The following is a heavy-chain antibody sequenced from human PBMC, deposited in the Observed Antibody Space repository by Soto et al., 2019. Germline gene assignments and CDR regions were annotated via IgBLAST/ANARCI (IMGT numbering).Heavy chain of an antibody. CDR2: VSDSGDRT. D-gene: IGHD2-15*01. J-gene: IGHJ4*02. V-gene: IGHV3-23*01. CDR3: VGNRRGTCYSALGH. CDR1: GFTFTTYA. Sequence: EVQLLESGGALVQPGGSLRLSCAVSGFTFTTYAMSWVRQAPGKGLEWVSTVSDSGDRTFHTDSVKGRFDISRDNSKNTLYLQMNSLRAEDTAVYYCVGNRRGTCYSALGHWGQGTLVTVSS.